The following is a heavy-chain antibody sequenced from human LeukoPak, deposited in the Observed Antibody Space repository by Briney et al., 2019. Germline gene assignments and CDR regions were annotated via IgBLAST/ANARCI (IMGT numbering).Heavy chain of an antibody. J-gene: IGHJ4*02. D-gene: IGHD6-25*01. CDR3: TTEGDIAAAFDY. Sequence: PGGSLRLSCAASGFTFSSAWMNWVRQAPGKGLEWVGRIKSKTDGGTTDYAAPVEGRFTISRDDSKNTLYLQMNSLKTEDTAVYYCTTEGDIAAAFDYWGQGTLVTVSS. CDR2: IKSKTDGGTT. CDR1: GFTFSSAW. V-gene: IGHV3-15*01.